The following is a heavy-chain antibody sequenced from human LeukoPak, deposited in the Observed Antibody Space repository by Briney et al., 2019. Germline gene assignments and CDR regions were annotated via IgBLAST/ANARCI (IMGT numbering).Heavy chain of an antibody. V-gene: IGHV4-59*01. Sequence: SETLSLTCTVSGGSISSYYWSWLRQPPGKGLEWIAYIYYSGSTNYNPSLRSRITISIDTSKNQFSLRLSSVTAADTAVYYCARSYGGATFDYWGQGTLVTVSS. J-gene: IGHJ4*02. D-gene: IGHD1-26*01. CDR2: IYYSGST. CDR3: ARSYGGATFDY. CDR1: GGSISSYY.